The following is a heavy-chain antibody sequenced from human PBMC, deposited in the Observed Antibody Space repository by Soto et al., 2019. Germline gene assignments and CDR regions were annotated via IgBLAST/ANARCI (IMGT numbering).Heavy chain of an antibody. J-gene: IGHJ4*02. V-gene: IGHV1-3*01. CDR1: GISYTTYA. CDR3: ERAISGYVT. CDR2: INAGNGDT. Sequence: VQLVQSGAEVKKPGASVRISCTASGISYTTYAIHWVRQAPGQGLEWMGWINAGNGDTRYSQRFQGRVTLPRDTSATTTYMDLSSLRSEDTSIYYCERAISGYVTWGQGTLVTVSS. D-gene: IGHD5-12*01.